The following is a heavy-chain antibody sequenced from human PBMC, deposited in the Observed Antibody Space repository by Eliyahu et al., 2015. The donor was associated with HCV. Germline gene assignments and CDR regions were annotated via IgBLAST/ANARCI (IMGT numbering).Heavy chain of an antibody. CDR2: IYYSGST. CDR1: GGSISSSSYY. CDR3: ARLVAATDYFDY. D-gene: IGHD2-15*01. Sequence: QLQLQESGPGLVKASETLSLTCSVSGGSISSSSYYWGWIRQPPGRGLEWIGTIYYSGSTYYNPSLKSRVTKSVDTSRNQFSLKLNSVTAADTAVYYCARLVAATDYFDYWGQGSLVTVS. V-gene: IGHV4-39*01. J-gene: IGHJ4*02.